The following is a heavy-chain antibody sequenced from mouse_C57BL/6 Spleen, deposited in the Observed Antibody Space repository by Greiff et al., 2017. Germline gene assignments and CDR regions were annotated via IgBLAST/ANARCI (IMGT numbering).Heavy chain of an antibody. V-gene: IGHV1-15*01. CDR3: TRGTDYSNYGGTWFAY. CDR2: IDPETGGT. D-gene: IGHD2-5*01. CDR1: GYTFTDYE. J-gene: IGHJ3*01. Sequence: QVQLQQSGAELVRPGASVTLSCKASGYTFTDYEMHWVKQTPVHGLEWIGAIDPETGGTAYNQKFKGKAILTADKSSSTAYRELRSLTSEDSAVYYCTRGTDYSNYGGTWFAYWGQGTLVTVSA.